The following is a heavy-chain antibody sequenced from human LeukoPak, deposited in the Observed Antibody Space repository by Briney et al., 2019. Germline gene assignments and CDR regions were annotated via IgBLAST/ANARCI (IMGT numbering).Heavy chain of an antibody. CDR2: INPANGGT. CDR3: ARDSAAGITIFGVAPLGHYYYMDV. CDR1: GYTFTNHY. D-gene: IGHD3-3*01. Sequence: ASVKVSCKASGYTFTNHYMHWVRRAPGQGLEWMGIINPANGGTTYAQKFQGRVTMTRDTSTSAVYMELNSLRSDDTAVYYCARDSAAGITIFGVAPLGHYYYMDVWGKGTTVTVSS. V-gene: IGHV1-46*01. J-gene: IGHJ6*03.